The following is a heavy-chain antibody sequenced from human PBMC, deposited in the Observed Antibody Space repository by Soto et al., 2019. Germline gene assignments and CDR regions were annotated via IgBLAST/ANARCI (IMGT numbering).Heavy chain of an antibody. J-gene: IGHJ4*02. CDR2: INPSGGST. Sequence: QVQLVQSGAEVKKPGASVKVSCKASGYTFTSYYLHWVRQAPGQGLEWMGVINPSGGSTTYAQKFQGRVTVTRDTSTSTVYMELSSLRSEDTAVYYCARVVTSSSGWFNFDFLGQGTLVTVSS. CDR3: ARVVTSSSGWFNFDF. V-gene: IGHV1-46*01. D-gene: IGHD6-19*01. CDR1: GYTFTSYY.